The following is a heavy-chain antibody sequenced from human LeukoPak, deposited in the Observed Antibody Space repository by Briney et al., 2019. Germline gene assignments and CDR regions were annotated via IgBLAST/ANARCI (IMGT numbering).Heavy chain of an antibody. CDR1: GGSISSSSYS. CDR3: ARREITMIVVAPFDY. V-gene: IGHV4-39*01. CDR2: IYYSGST. Sequence: SETLSLTCTVSGGSISSSSYSWGWIRQPPGKGLEWIGSIYYSGSTYYNPSLKSRVTISVDTSKNQFSLKLSSVTAADTAVYYCARREITMIVVAPFDYWGQGTLVTVSS. J-gene: IGHJ4*02. D-gene: IGHD3-22*01.